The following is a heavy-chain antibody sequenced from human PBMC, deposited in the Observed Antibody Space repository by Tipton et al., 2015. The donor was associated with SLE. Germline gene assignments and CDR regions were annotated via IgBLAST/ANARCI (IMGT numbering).Heavy chain of an antibody. Sequence: QLVQSGPEVKKPGASVKVSCKASGYTFTSYAMNWVRQAPGQGLEWMGWINTNTGNPTYAQGFTGRFVFSLDTSVSTAYLQISSLKAEDTAVYDCARGPGYAVRNGMDVWGQGTTVTVSS. V-gene: IGHV7-4-1*02. CDR2: INTNTGNP. J-gene: IGHJ6*02. CDR3: ARGPGYAVRNGMDV. CDR1: GYTFTSYA. D-gene: IGHD1-1*01.